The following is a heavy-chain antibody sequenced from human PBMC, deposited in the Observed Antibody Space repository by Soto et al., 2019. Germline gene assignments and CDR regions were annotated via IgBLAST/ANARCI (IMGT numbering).Heavy chain of an antibody. D-gene: IGHD6-19*01. J-gene: IGHJ4*01. CDR3: TKAIAVGGYHFDF. CDR2: IWHDGGEK. V-gene: IGHV3-33*02. Sequence: QVQLVESGGDVVRPGGSLRLSCAASGFTFSDFGMHWVRQTPGKGLEWVALIWHDGGEKNYADSVKGRFTISRDNSMNPLFLQMNSLRAEDAGVYYCTKAIAVGGYHFDFWGHGTPVTVSS. CDR1: GFTFSDFG.